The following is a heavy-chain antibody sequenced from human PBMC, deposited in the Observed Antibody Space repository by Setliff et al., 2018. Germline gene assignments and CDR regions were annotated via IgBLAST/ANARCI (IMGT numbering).Heavy chain of an antibody. CDR3: ATRGYSSGWYYFDY. V-gene: IGHV1-69*10. Sequence: ASVKVSCKASGGTFSSYAISWVRQAPGQGLEWMGGIIPILGIANYAQKFQGRVTITADKSTSTAYMELSSLRSEDTAVYYCATRGYSSGWYYFDYWGQGTLVTVS. J-gene: IGHJ4*02. CDR1: GGTFSSYA. CDR2: IIPILGIA. D-gene: IGHD6-19*01.